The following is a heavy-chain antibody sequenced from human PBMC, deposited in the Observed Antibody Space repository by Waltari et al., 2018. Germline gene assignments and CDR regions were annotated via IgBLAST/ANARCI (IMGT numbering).Heavy chain of an antibody. J-gene: IGHJ6*02. CDR3: ARSYCSSTSCYTHPFTVTTSWEYGMDV. Sequence: QVQLVQSGAEVKKPGSSVKVSCKASGGTFSSYAISWMGGIIPIFGTANYAQKVQGRVTITADESTSTAYMELSSLRSEDTAVYYCARSYCSSTSCYTHPFTVTTSWEYGMDVWGQGTTVTVSS. D-gene: IGHD2-2*02. CDR2: IIPIFGTA. CDR1: GGTFSSYA. V-gene: IGHV1-69*01.